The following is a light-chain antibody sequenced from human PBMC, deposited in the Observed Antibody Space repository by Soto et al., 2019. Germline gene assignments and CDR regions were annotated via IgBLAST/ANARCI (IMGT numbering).Light chain of an antibody. V-gene: IGKV1-12*01. J-gene: IGKJ2*01. CDR3: QQANRPYT. CDR2: ATS. Sequence: DIQMTQSPSSVSASVGDRVTISCRASQGISSWLAWYQQKPGKAPKLLIYATSTLQSRVPSRCSGSGSGTDFTLTISSLHPEDFATYYCQQANRPYTFGQGTKLEIK. CDR1: QGISSW.